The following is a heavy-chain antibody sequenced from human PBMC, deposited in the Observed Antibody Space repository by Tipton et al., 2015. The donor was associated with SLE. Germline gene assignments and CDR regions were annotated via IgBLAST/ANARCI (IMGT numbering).Heavy chain of an antibody. CDR2: IYYSGGI. CDR1: GGSISSRSHY. CDR3: ARAPGLDRDYSYYYYMDV. Sequence: TLSLTCTVSGGSISSRSHYWGWIRQPPGKGLEWIGNIYYSGGIYYNPSLMSRVTISVDTSKNQFSLMLSSVTAADTAVYFCARAPGLDRDYSYYYYMDVWGKGTTVTVSS. D-gene: IGHD3/OR15-3a*01. V-gene: IGHV4-39*07. J-gene: IGHJ6*03.